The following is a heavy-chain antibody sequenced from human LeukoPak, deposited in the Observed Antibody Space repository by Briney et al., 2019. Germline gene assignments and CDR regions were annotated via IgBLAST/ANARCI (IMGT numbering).Heavy chain of an antibody. Sequence: KASETLSLTCVVYGGSFSAYYWSWIRQPPGKGLEWIGYIYYNGGTNYNPSLKSRVTISVDTSKNQVSLKLSYVTAADTAVYFCARQPPDTASFDYWGQGTLVTVSS. J-gene: IGHJ4*02. CDR3: ARQPPDTASFDY. D-gene: IGHD3-22*01. V-gene: IGHV4-59*01. CDR1: GGSFSAYY. CDR2: IYYNGGT.